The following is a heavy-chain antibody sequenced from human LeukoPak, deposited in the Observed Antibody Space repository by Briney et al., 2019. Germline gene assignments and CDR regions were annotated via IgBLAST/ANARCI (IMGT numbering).Heavy chain of an antibody. CDR2: IIPIFGTA. Sequence: GASVKVSCKAAEGTFSSYAISWVRQAPGQGLEWMGGIIPIFGTANYAQKFQGRVTITADESTSTAYMELSSLRSEDTAGYYCARLSARDYYYYFMDVWGKGTTVTVSS. J-gene: IGHJ6*03. V-gene: IGHV1-69*01. CDR3: ARLSARDYYYYFMDV. CDR1: EGTFSSYA.